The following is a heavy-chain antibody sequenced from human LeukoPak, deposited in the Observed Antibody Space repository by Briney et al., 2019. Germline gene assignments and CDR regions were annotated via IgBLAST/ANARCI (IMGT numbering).Heavy chain of an antibody. CDR3: ARVQQQLLPFDY. V-gene: IGHV4-59*01. CDR2: IHYSGST. D-gene: IGHD6-13*01. J-gene: IGHJ4*02. Sequence: SETLSLTCSVSGGSISSNYWSWIRQPPGKGLEWIGNIHYSGSTNYNPSLKSRVTISVDTSKNQFSLKLSSVTAADTAVYYCARVQQQLLPFDYWGQGILVTVSS. CDR1: GGSISSNY.